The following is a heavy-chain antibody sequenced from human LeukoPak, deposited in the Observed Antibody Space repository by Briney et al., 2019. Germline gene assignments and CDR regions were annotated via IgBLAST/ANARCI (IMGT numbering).Heavy chain of an antibody. Sequence: GXXLRLSCAASGFTFSSYSMNWVRQAPGKGLEWVSYISSSSSNIYYADSVKGRFTISRDNAKNSLYLQMNRLRAEDSAVYYCARDSAGGAIVVVPAAMRGVDWFDPWGQGTLVTVSS. V-gene: IGHV3-21*01. CDR2: ISSSSSNI. J-gene: IGHJ5*02. CDR3: ARDSAGGAIVVVPAAMRGVDWFDP. D-gene: IGHD2-2*01. CDR1: GFTFSSYS.